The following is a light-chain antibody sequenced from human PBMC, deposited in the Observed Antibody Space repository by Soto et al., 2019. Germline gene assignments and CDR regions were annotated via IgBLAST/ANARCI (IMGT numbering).Light chain of an antibody. CDR3: QSYDSRLSADVV. V-gene: IGLV1-40*01. J-gene: IGLJ2*01. CDR1: SSNIGAGYD. CDR2: GNS. Sequence: QSVLTQPPSVSGAPGQRVTISCTGSSSNIGAGYDVHWYQQLPGTAPKLLIYGNSNRPSGVPDRVSGSKSGTSASLAITGLQAEDEADYYCQSYDSRLSADVVFGGGTKVTVL.